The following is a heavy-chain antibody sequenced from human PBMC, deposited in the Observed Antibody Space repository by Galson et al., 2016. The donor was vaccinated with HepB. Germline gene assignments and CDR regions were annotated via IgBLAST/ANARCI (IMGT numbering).Heavy chain of an antibody. CDR3: ARGGFCGVNCHSTLLDY. J-gene: IGHJ4*02. CDR1: GFTFSSYE. V-gene: IGHV3-48*03. CDR2: IKPSGNNI. D-gene: IGHD2-15*01. Sequence: SLRLSCAASGFTFSSYEMLWVRQAPGKGLEWLSYIKPSGNNIYYADSVKGRVTISRDNAENSLYLQMNSLKVEDTAIYYCARGGFCGVNCHSTLLDYWGQGSLVTVSS.